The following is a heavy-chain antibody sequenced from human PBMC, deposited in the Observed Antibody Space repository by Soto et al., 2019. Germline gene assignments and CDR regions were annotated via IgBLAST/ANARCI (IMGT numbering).Heavy chain of an antibody. J-gene: IGHJ1*01. Sequence: GGSLRLSCAASGFTFSSYEMNWVRQAPGKGLEWVSYISSSGSTIYYADSVKGRFTISRDNAKNSLYLQMNSLRAEDTAVYYCARGVGYSVYDQAEYFQHWGQGTLVTVAS. CDR2: ISSSGSTI. CDR3: ARGVGYSVYDQAEYFQH. V-gene: IGHV3-48*03. D-gene: IGHD5-12*01. CDR1: GFTFSSYE.